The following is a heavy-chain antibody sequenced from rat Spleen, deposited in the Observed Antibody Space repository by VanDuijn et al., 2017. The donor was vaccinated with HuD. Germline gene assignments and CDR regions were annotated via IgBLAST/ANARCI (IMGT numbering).Heavy chain of an antibody. CDR2: IIYDGSST. D-gene: IGHD1-1*01. Sequence: EVQLVESDGGLVLPGRSLKLSCVASGFTFSDHYMAWVRQAPTKGLEWVATIIYDGSSTFYRDSVRGRFTISRDNAKSTLYLQMDSLRSEDTATYYCARHDYSAPFDYWGQGVMVIVSS. CDR3: ARHDYSAPFDY. J-gene: IGHJ2*01. CDR1: GFTFSDHY. V-gene: IGHV5-17*01.